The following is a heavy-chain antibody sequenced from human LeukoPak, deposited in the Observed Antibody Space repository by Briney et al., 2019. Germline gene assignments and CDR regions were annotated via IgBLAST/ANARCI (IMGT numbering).Heavy chain of an antibody. CDR2: IYWDDDK. V-gene: IGHV2-5*02. J-gene: IGHJ4*02. Sequence: SGPTLVKPTQTLTLTCTFSGFSLSTSGVGVGWICQPPGKALEWLALIYWDDDKRYSPSLKSRLTITKDTSKNQVVLTMTNMDPVDTATYYCAHRREDYGDYRYYFDYWGQGTLVTVSS. CDR3: AHRREDYGDYRYYFDY. CDR1: GFSLSTSGVG. D-gene: IGHD4-17*01.